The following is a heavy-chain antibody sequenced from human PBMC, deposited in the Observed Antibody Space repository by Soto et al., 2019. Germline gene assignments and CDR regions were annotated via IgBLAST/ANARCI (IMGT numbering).Heavy chain of an antibody. CDR3: ACQRTYDFWSGYYSAFDI. V-gene: IGHV4-59*01. CDR1: GGSISSYY. J-gene: IGHJ3*02. Sequence: PSETLSLTCTVSGGSISSYYWSWIRQPPGKGLEWIGYIYYSGSTNYNPSLKRRVTISVDTSKNLFSLKLSFVTAADTAVYYCACQRTYDFWSGYYSAFDIWGQGTMVTVSS. D-gene: IGHD3-3*01. CDR2: IYYSGST.